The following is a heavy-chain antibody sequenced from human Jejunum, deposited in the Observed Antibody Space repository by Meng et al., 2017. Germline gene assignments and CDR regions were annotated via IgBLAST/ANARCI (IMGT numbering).Heavy chain of an antibody. Sequence: QLQLQESGAGLVKASETLSFTCTVSGGSISGSYDYWGWIRQPPGKGLDWTGTISYSGSTYYNPSLTSRVTISMDTSKNQFSLKLSSVTAADTAVYYCARHFSGSGTWFFDSWGQGALVTVSS. CDR2: ISYSGST. D-gene: IGHD3-10*01. CDR3: ARHFSGSGTWFFDS. CDR1: GGSISGSYDY. V-gene: IGHV4-39*01. J-gene: IGHJ4*02.